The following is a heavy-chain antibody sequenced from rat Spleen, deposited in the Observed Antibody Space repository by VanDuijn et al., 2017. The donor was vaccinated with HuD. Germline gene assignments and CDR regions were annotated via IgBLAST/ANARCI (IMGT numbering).Heavy chain of an antibody. J-gene: IGHJ2*01. D-gene: IGHD1-4*01. CDR2: ISYDGGGT. Sequence: EVQLVESGGGLVQPGRSLKLSCAASGFTFSDYYMAWVRQAPTKGLEWVASISYDGGGTYYRDSVKGRFSISRDNAKSTLYLQMNSLRSEDTATYFCARPGKTHVFDYWGQGVMVTVSS. CDR3: ARPGKTHVFDY. CDR1: GFTFSDYY. V-gene: IGHV5-20*01.